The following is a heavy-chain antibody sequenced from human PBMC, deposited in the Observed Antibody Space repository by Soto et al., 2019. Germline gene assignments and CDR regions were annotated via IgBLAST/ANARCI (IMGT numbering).Heavy chain of an antibody. CDR2: IYPGDSDT. D-gene: IGHD1-1*01. V-gene: IGHV5-51*01. CDR1: GYSFTSYW. Sequence: PGESLKISCKGSGYSFTSYWIGWMRQMPGKGLEWMGIIYPGDSDTRYSSSFQGQVTISADKSISTAYLQWSSLKASDTAIYYCARRGRALADDWFDPWGQGTLVTVSS. J-gene: IGHJ5*02. CDR3: ARRGRALADDWFDP.